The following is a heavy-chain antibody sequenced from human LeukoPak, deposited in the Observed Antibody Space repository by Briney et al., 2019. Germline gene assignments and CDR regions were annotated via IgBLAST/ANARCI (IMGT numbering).Heavy chain of an antibody. CDR2: ISGSGGST. D-gene: IGHD3-3*01. V-gene: IGHV3-23*01. Sequence: GGSLRLSCAASGFTFSSYAMSWVRRAPGKGLEWVSAISGSGGSTYYADSVKGRFTISRDNSKNTLYLQMNSLRAEDTAVYYCATQIDYDFWSGHYGYWGQGTLVTVSS. CDR1: GFTFSSYA. CDR3: ATQIDYDFWSGHYGY. J-gene: IGHJ4*02.